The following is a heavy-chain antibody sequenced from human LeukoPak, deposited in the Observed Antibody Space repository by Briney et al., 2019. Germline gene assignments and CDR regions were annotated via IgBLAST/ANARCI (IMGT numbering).Heavy chain of an antibody. CDR2: ISSSSSTI. CDR3: ARSPSGYYYDSSGYYYYYYYMDV. V-gene: IGHV3-48*01. Sequence: PGGSLRLSCAASGFSFSSYRVNWVRQAPGKGLEWVSYISSSSSTIYYADSVKGRFTISRDDAKNSLYLQMNSLRAEDTAVYYCARSPSGYYYDSSGYYYYYYYMDVWGKGTTVTVSS. D-gene: IGHD3-22*01. J-gene: IGHJ6*03. CDR1: GFSFSSYR.